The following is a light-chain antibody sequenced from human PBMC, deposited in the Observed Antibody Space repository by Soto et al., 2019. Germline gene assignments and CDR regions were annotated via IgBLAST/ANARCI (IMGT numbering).Light chain of an antibody. CDR2: DAS. J-gene: IGKJ5*01. CDR1: QSVSSY. V-gene: IGKV3-11*01. CDR3: QHLNSYPIT. Sequence: EIVLTQSPVTLSLSPGERATLSCRASQSVSSYLAWYQQKPGQAPRLLIYDASNRATGIPARFSGSGSGTDFTLTISSLEPEDFATYYCQHLNSYPITFGQGTRLEIK.